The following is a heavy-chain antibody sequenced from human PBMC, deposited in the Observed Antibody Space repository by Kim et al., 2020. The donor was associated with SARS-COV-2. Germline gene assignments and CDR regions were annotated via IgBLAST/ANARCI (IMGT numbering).Heavy chain of an antibody. Sequence: ASVKVSCKASGYTFTSYDINWVRQATGQGLEWMGWMNPNSGNTGYAQKFQGRVTMTRNTSISTAYMELSSLRSEDTAVYYCARVWGFGELRYYYYYGMDVWGQGTTVTVSS. CDR1: GYTFTSYD. CDR3: ARVWGFGELRYYYYYGMDV. D-gene: IGHD3-10*01. V-gene: IGHV1-8*01. CDR2: MNPNSGNT. J-gene: IGHJ6*02.